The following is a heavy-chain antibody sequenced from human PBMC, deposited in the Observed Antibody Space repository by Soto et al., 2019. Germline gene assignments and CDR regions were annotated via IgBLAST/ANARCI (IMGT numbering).Heavy chain of an antibody. CDR1: GYTFTGYY. V-gene: IGHV1-2*04. J-gene: IGHJ4*02. Sequence: QVQLVQSGAEVKKPGASVKVSCRASGYTFTGYYMHWVRQAPGQGLEWMGWINPNSGGTNYAQNFQCWVCMTRDTSSSTVYMEQSRLRSDNTAVYYCARTNISSTMYFMGITDYWGQGTLVTVSP. CDR3: ARTNISSTMYFMGITDY. CDR2: INPNSGGT. D-gene: IGHD2-2*01.